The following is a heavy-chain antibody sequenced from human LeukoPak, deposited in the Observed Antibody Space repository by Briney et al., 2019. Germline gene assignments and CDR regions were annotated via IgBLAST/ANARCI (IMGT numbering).Heavy chain of an antibody. Sequence: SETLSLTCTVSGRSINTGGYYWSWIRQHPEEGLEWIGYISYSGSTYYNPSLKSRVTISVDPSKNQYSLKLSSVTAADTAVYYCATYSGNLVGNWFDPWGQGTLVTVSS. V-gene: IGHV4-31*03. CDR2: ISYSGST. CDR1: GRSINTGGYY. CDR3: ATYSGNLVGNWFDP. J-gene: IGHJ5*02. D-gene: IGHD1-26*01.